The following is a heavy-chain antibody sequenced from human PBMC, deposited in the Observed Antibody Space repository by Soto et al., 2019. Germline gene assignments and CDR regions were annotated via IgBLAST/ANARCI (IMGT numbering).Heavy chain of an antibody. CDR3: VRDTYDILTGFILNYYYYYGMDV. CDR1: GFTFSSYA. Sequence: QVQLVESGGGVVQPGRSLRLSCAASGFTFSSYAMHWVRQAPGKGLEWVAVISYDGSNKYYADSVKGRFTISRDNSKNTLYLQMNSLRAEDTAVYYCVRDTYDILTGFILNYYYYYGMDVWGQGTTVTVSS. D-gene: IGHD3-9*01. CDR2: ISYDGSNK. V-gene: IGHV3-30-3*01. J-gene: IGHJ6*02.